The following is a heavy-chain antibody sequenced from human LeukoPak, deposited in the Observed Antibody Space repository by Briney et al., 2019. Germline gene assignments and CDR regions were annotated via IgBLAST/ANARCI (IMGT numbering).Heavy chain of an antibody. CDR2: ISDNGATT. CDR1: GFTFTTEA. CDR3: AKKLGFIPQFDY. J-gene: IGHJ4*02. Sequence: AGSLRLSCAVSGFTFTTEAMTWVRQAPGNELEWVSSISDNGATTYYADSVKGRFTISRDNSRSTLYLQMNSLRVEDTALYYCAKKLGFIPQFDYWSQGTLVAVSS. D-gene: IGHD7-27*01. V-gene: IGHV3-23*01.